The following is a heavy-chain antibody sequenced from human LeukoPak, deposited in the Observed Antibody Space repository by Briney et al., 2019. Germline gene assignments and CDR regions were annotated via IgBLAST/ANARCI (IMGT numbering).Heavy chain of an antibody. CDR1: GLTFSSYS. CDR2: ISSSSSYI. J-gene: IGHJ6*03. V-gene: IGHV3-21*01. Sequence: GGSLRLSCTASGLTFSSYSKNWVRHAPGKGLEWVSSISSSSSYIYYADSEKRRFTNSIDNAKNSLYLQMNSLRAEDTAVYYCARPYYDFWSGYYAGGSHYYYYMDVWGKGTTVTVSS. CDR3: ARPYYDFWSGYYAGGSHYYYYMDV. D-gene: IGHD3-3*01.